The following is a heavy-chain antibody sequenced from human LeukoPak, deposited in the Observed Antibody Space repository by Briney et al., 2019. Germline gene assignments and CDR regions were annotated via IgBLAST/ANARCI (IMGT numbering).Heavy chain of an antibody. CDR2: IKQDGSEK. D-gene: IGHD2-2*01. Sequence: GGSLRLSCAASGFTFSSYWMSWVRQAPGKGLEWVANIKQDGSEKYYVDSVKGRFTISRDNAKNSLYLQMNSLRAEDTAVYYCARDEIVVVPAAIEYYYYYYGMDVWGQGTTVTVS. CDR1: GFTFSSYW. CDR3: ARDEIVVVPAAIEYYYYYYGMDV. V-gene: IGHV3-7*01. J-gene: IGHJ6*02.